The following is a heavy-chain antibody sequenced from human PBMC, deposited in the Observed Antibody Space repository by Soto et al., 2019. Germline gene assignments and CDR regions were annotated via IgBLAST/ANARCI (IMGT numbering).Heavy chain of an antibody. Sequence: RGESLKISCKGSGYSFTSYWISWVRQIPGKGLEWRGRIDPSDSYTNYSPPFPGHVTISAHKSISTAYLQWRSLKASNTAMYYCASGRGSSYFYGMDVWGQGTTVTVSS. V-gene: IGHV5-10-1*01. CDR3: ASGRGSSYFYGMDV. D-gene: IGHD5-18*01. CDR1: GYSFTSYW. J-gene: IGHJ6*02. CDR2: IDPSDSYT.